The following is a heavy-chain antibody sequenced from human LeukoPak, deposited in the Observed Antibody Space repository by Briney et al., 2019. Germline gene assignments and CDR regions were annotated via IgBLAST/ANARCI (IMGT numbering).Heavy chain of an antibody. CDR2: INHSGST. V-gene: IGHV4-34*01. Sequence: SETLSLTCAVYGGSFSGYYWSWIRQPPGKGPEWIGEINHSGSTNYNPSLKSRVTISVDTSKNQFSLKLSSVTAADTAVYYCARAGEGSGWYYYYYMDVWGKGTTVTVSS. CDR3: ARAGEGSGWYYYYYMDV. D-gene: IGHD6-19*01. CDR1: GGSFSGYY. J-gene: IGHJ6*03.